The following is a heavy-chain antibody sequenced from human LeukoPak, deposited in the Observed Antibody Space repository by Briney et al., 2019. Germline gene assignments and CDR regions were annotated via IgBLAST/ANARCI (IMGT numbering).Heavy chain of an antibody. CDR2: ISGSGGST. CDR1: GFAFSSYA. Sequence: GGSLRLSCAASGFAFSSYAMHWVRQAPGKGLEWVSAISGSGGSTYYADSVKGRFTISRDNSKNTLYLQMNSLRAEDTAVYYCAKTPVLLWFGELSNGPFDPWGQGTLVTVSS. V-gene: IGHV3-23*01. J-gene: IGHJ5*02. D-gene: IGHD3-10*01. CDR3: AKTPVLLWFGELSNGPFDP.